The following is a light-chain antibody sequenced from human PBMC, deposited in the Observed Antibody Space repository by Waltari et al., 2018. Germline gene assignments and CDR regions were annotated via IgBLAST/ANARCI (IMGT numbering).Light chain of an antibody. CDR2: AAS. CDR1: QYISTY. V-gene: IGKV1-39*01. J-gene: IGKJ4*01. CDR3: QQSYSIPRT. Sequence: DIEMTQSPSSLSASVGDRVTIACRSSQYISTYLNWYQQKPGKDPKLLISAASDLQSGVPSRFSGSGSGTDFTLTISSLQPEDFATYWCQQSYSIPRTFGGGTKVEIK.